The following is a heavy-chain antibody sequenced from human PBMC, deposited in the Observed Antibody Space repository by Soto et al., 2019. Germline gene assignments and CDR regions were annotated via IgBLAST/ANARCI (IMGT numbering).Heavy chain of an antibody. V-gene: IGHV5-51*01. Sequence: LNISFKGSGYSFTSYWIGWVRQMPGKGLEWMGIIYPGDSDTRYSPSFQGQVTISADKSISTAYLQWSSLKASDTAMYYCARHGIDYYDSSGYSGLGMDVWGQGTTVTVSS. CDR2: IYPGDSDT. D-gene: IGHD3-22*01. CDR1: GYSFTSYW. CDR3: ARHGIDYYDSSGYSGLGMDV. J-gene: IGHJ6*02.